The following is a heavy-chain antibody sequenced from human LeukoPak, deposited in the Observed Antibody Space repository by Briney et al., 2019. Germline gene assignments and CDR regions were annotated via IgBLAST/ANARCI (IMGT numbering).Heavy chain of an antibody. CDR3: ARTGITVAPPFDY. Sequence: GGSLRLSCAASRFTFSNYNMHWVRQAPGKGLEWVSSISSSSSYIYYADSVKGRFTISRDNAKNSLYLQMTSLRAEDTAVYYCARTGITVAPPFDYWGQGTLVTVSS. CDR1: RFTFSNYN. V-gene: IGHV3-21*01. D-gene: IGHD4-23*01. J-gene: IGHJ4*02. CDR2: ISSSSSYI.